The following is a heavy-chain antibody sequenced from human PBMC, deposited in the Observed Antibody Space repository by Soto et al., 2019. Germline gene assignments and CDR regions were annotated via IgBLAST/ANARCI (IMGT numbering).Heavy chain of an antibody. V-gene: IGHV4-34*01. CDR1: GGSFSGYY. D-gene: IGHD3-3*01. Sequence: SETLSLTCAVYGGSFSGYYWSWIRQPPGKGLEWIGEINHSGSTNYNPSLKSRVTISVDTSKNRFSLKLSSVTAADTAVYYCARGITIFGVVSPRGRFDPWGQGTLVTVSS. CDR3: ARGITIFGVVSPRGRFDP. J-gene: IGHJ5*02. CDR2: INHSGST.